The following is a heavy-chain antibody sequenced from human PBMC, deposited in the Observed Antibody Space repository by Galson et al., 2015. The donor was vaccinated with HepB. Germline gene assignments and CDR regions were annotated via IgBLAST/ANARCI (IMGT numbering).Heavy chain of an antibody. CDR2: IIPILGIA. J-gene: IGHJ6*02. V-gene: IGHV1-69*04. CDR1: GGTFSSYA. CDR3: AAGYCSGGSCYFRPYYYYGMDV. D-gene: IGHD2-15*01. Sequence: SVKVSCKASGGTFSSYAISWVRQAPGQGLEWMGRIIPILGIANYAQKFQGRVTITADKSTSTAYMELNSLRSEDTAVYYCAAGYCSGGSCYFRPYYYYGMDVWGQGTTVTFSS.